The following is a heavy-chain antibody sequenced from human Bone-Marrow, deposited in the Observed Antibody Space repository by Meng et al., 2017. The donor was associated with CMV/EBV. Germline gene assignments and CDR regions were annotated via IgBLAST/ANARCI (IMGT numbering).Heavy chain of an antibody. V-gene: IGHV3-48*03. CDR1: GFSFSSYE. Sequence: GESLKTSCAASGFSFSSYEMNWVRQAPGKGLERVSYISSSGSTRYYGDSVRGRFTISRDNAENSLYLQINSLRAEDTAVYYCTREGIYADTGDAFEIWGQGTMVTVS. J-gene: IGHJ3*02. D-gene: IGHD2/OR15-2a*01. CDR2: ISSSGSTR. CDR3: TREGIYADTGDAFEI.